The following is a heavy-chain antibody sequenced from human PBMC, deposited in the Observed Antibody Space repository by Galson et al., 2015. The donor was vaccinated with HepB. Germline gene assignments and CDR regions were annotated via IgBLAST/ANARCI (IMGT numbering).Heavy chain of an antibody. J-gene: IGHJ4*02. CDR3: ARDRDYRFDY. CDR2: ISANSGDT. D-gene: IGHD4/OR15-4a*01. CDR1: GYTFTVNG. Sequence: SVKVSCKASGYTFTVNGISWVRQAPGQGLEWMGWISANSGDTKYVQNLQGRVTLTRNTSTSTAYLELRSLRSDDTATYYCARDRDYRFDYWGQGTLVTVSS. V-gene: IGHV1-18*04.